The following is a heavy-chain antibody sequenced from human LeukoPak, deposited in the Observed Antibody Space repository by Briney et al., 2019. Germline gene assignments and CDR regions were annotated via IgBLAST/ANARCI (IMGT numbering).Heavy chain of an antibody. J-gene: IGHJ5*02. Sequence: PGGSLRLSCAASGFTFSSYTMNWVRQAPGKGLEWVSSVRSDSSHIYYADSVEGRFTISRDNAKNSLFLQMNSLRAEDTAVYYCARLELGEGGFDPWGQGTLVTVSS. CDR3: ARLELGEGGFDP. CDR1: GFTFSSYT. V-gene: IGHV3-21*01. D-gene: IGHD1-7*01. CDR2: VRSDSSHI.